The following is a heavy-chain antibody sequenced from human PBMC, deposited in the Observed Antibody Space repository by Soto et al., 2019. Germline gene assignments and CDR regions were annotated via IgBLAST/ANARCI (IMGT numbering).Heavy chain of an antibody. CDR1: GGYVSSGSYY. J-gene: IGHJ4*02. CDR3: AITYYYDSSGYSFDY. V-gene: IGHV4-61*01. D-gene: IGHD3-22*01. Sequence: ETLSLTCPVSGGYVSSGSYYWSWIRQPPGKGLEWIGYIYYSGSTNYNPSLKSRVTISVDTSKNQFSLKLSSVTAADTAVYYCAITYYYDSSGYSFDYWGQGTLVTVSS. CDR2: IYYSGST.